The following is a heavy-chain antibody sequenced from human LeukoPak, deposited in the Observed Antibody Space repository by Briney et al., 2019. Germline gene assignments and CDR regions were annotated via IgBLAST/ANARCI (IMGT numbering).Heavy chain of an antibody. CDR2: IIPILGIA. D-gene: IGHD3-22*01. V-gene: IGHV1-69*04. J-gene: IGHJ3*02. Sequence: SVTLSCKASGGTFSSYAISWVRQAPRQGLGWMGRIIPILGIANYAQKFQGRVTITADKSTSTAYMELSSLRSEDTAVYYCARDKLMTMIVVVTHDAFDIWGQGTMVTVSS. CDR3: ARDKLMTMIVVVTHDAFDI. CDR1: GGTFSSYA.